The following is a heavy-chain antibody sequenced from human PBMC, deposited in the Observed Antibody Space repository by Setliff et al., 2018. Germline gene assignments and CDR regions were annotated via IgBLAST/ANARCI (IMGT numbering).Heavy chain of an antibody. D-gene: IGHD1-26*01. CDR1: GFTFSSYW. CDR2: ISGGSSYI. J-gene: IGHJ4*02. CDR3: ARGPGGGSYFDFDY. Sequence: GGSLRLSCAASGFTFSSYWMSWVRQAPGKGLEWVSCISGGSSYIHYEDSMKGRFTISRDNAKNTLYLQMNGLRAEDTAVYYCARGPGGGSYFDFDYWGQGTLVTVSS. V-gene: IGHV3-21*03.